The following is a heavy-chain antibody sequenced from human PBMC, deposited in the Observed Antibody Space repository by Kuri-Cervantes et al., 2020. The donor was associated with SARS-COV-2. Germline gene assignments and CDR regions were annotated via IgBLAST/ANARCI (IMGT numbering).Heavy chain of an antibody. J-gene: IGHJ5*02. CDR2: IIPIFGIA. CDR1: GGTFSSYT. Sequence: SVKVSCKASGGTFSSYTISWVRQAPGQGLEWMGGIIPIFGIANYAQKFQGRVTITADKSTSTAYMELSSLRSEDTAVYYCAAGSPDYYGSGSYSTWGQGTLVTVSS. V-gene: IGHV1-69*10. D-gene: IGHD3-10*01. CDR3: AAGSPDYYGSGSYST.